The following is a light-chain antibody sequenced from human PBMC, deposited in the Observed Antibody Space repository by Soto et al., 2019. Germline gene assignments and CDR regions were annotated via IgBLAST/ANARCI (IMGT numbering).Light chain of an antibody. CDR3: QSYDTSLSGSNV. CDR1: NSNIGAGYD. Sequence: QAVLTQPPSVSGAPGQRVTISCTGSNSNIGAGYDVHWYQQLPGTAPKLLIYGHSNRPSGVPDRFSGSKSGTSASLAITGLQAEDEADYYCQSYDTSLSGSNVFGTGTKLTVL. CDR2: GHS. J-gene: IGLJ1*01. V-gene: IGLV1-40*01.